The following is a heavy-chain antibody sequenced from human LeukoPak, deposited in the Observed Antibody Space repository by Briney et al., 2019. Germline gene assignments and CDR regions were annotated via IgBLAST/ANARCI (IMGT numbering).Heavy chain of an antibody. J-gene: IGHJ4*02. V-gene: IGHV3-48*01. CDR2: ISSSGNPI. CDR3: AGELYYGAASPRLDY. CDR1: GFTFSPHN. D-gene: IGHD3-10*01. Sequence: GRCLSLSCAVSGFTFSPHNTNWVRHVPGRGLESVSYISSSGNPIFYADSVKGRLTISRDNAHGSLYLQMNSLIVEDTAIYYFAGELYYGAASPRLDYWGQGTLVTVSS.